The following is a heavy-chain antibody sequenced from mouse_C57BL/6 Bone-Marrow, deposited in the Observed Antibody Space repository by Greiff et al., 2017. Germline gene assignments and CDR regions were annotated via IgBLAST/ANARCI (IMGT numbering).Heavy chain of an antibody. Sequence: QVQLQQPGAELVKPGASVKMSCKASGYTFTSYWITWVKQRPGQGLEWIGDIYPTSGRTNYNEKFKGKAILTVDTSSNTAYMQLSSLTSEESPVLYCARSGPLGRSFDYWGQGTTLTVSS. CDR3: ARSGPLGRSFDY. CDR1: GYTFTSYW. J-gene: IGHJ2*01. D-gene: IGHD4-1*01. V-gene: IGHV1-55*01. CDR2: IYPTSGRT.